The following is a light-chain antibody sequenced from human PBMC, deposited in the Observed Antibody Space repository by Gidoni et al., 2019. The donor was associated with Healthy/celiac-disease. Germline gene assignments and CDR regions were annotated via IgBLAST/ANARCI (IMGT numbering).Light chain of an antibody. Sequence: EIVLTQSPGTLSSSPGERATLSCRASQSVSSSYLAWYQQKPGQAPRLLIYGASSRATGIPDRFSGSGSGTGFTLTISRLEPEDFAVYYCQQYGSSPPYTFGQGTKLEIK. CDR1: QSVSSSY. J-gene: IGKJ2*01. CDR2: GAS. CDR3: QQYGSSPPYT. V-gene: IGKV3-20*01.